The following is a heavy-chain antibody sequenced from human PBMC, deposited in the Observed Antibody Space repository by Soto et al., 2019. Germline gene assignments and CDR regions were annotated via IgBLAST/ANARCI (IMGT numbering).Heavy chain of an antibody. Sequence: SETLSLTCAVYGGSFSGYYWSWIRQPPGKGLEWIGEINHSGSTNYNPSLKSRVTISVDTSKNQFSLKLSSVTAADTAVYYCAREGWDPYYYDSSGYFYWGKGTLVTVSS. D-gene: IGHD3-22*01. CDR2: INHSGST. CDR1: GGSFSGYY. V-gene: IGHV4-34*01. J-gene: IGHJ4*02. CDR3: AREGWDPYYYDSSGYFY.